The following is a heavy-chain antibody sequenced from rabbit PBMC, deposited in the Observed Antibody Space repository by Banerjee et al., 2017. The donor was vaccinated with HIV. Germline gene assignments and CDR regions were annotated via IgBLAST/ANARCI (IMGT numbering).Heavy chain of an antibody. CDR2: IYAGSSDTT. J-gene: IGHJ4*01. CDR1: GIDFSSYYY. D-gene: IGHD4-1*01. Sequence: QQQLEESGGGLVKPGGTLTLTCKASGIDFSSYYYMCWVRQAPGKGLEWTACIYAGSSDTTYYASWAKGRFTISKTSSTTVTLQMTSLTAADTATYFCAREDYSNGWGGNFDLWGPGTLVTVS. V-gene: IGHV1S45*01. CDR3: AREDYSNGWGGNFDL.